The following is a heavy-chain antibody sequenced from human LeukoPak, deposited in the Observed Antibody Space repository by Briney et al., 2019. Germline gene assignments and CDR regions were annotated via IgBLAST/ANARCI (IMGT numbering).Heavy chain of an antibody. Sequence: PPETLSLTCTVSGDSMSSSSYFWGWIRQPPGRGLEWIGSIYHSGSTYYNPSLKSRVTISVDTSKNQFSLQLISVTAADTAVYYCARNRGSWAVDYWGQGTLVTVSS. CDR1: GDSMSSSSYF. J-gene: IGHJ4*02. D-gene: IGHD2-15*01. CDR3: ARNRGSWAVDY. CDR2: IYHSGST. V-gene: IGHV4-39*01.